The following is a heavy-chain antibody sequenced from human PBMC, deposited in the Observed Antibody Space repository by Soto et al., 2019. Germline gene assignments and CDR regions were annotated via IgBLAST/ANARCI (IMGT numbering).Heavy chain of an antibody. CDR3: ARQLAYCAGDCYTEPIDY. J-gene: IGHJ4*02. CDR2: VNPNTGDT. V-gene: IGHV1-2*02. D-gene: IGHD2-21*02. Sequence: ASVNVSCKASGYSFTVYYIHWVRQAPGQGLEWMGWVNPNTGDTKYAQKFQGTVTMTRDTSITTAYMELSRLRSDDTAVYYCARQLAYCAGDCYTEPIDYWGQGTLVTVSS. CDR1: GYSFTVYY.